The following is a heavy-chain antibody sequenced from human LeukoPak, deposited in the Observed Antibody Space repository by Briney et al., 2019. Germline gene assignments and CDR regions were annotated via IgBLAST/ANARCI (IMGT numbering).Heavy chain of an antibody. CDR1: GFTFSSYA. J-gene: IGHJ5*02. CDR3: AKAEGVVPAAPRWGNWFDP. CDR2: ISGSGGST. V-gene: IGHV3-23*01. Sequence: GGSLRLSCAASGFTFSSYAMSWVRQAPGKGLEWVSAISGSGGSTYYADSVKGRFTISRDNSKNTLYLQMNSLRVEDTAVYYCAKAEGVVPAAPRWGNWFDPWGQGTLVTVSS. D-gene: IGHD2-2*01.